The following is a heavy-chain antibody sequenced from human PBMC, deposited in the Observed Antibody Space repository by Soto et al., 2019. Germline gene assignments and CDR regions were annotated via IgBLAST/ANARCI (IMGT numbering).Heavy chain of an antibody. CDR1: GFTFSRYW. D-gene: IGHD7-27*01. Sequence: EVQLVESGGGLVQPGGSLRLSCAASGFTFSRYWMHWVRKAPGKGLVWVSRFNSDGSSTRYADSVMGRFTISRDSAKNTLYLHIDSLRAADTAVYYCARDPIPLSWGPIRGMDLWVQGTTVTVSS. CDR2: FNSDGSST. CDR3: ARDPIPLSWGPIRGMDL. V-gene: IGHV3-74*01. J-gene: IGHJ6*02.